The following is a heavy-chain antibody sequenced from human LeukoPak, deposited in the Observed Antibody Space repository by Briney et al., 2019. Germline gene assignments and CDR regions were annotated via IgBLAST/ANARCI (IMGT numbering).Heavy chain of an antibody. CDR3: AKYYHDSSGYGAFDI. CDR1: GGSISSDY. D-gene: IGHD3-22*01. V-gene: IGHV4-59*01. J-gene: IGHJ3*02. CDR2: FSNSGST. Sequence: SETLSLTGTVSGGSISSDYWCWIRQPPGKGLELIGYFSNSGSTNYNPSLKSRVTISVDTSKNQFSLKLRFMTAADTAVYYCAKYYHDSSGYGAFDIWGQGTMVTVSS.